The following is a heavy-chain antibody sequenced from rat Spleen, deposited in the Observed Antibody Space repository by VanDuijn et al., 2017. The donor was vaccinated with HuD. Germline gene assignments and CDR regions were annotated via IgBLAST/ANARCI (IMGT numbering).Heavy chain of an antibody. CDR2: IWTGGST. J-gene: IGHJ2*01. CDR3: ARDRLGAYYFDY. CDR1: GFSLTSYN. Sequence: QVQLKESGPGLVQPSQTLSLTCTVSGFSLTSYNVHWVRQPPGKGLEWMGVIWTGGSTAYNSLLKSRLSISRDTSKRQVFLKMNSLQTEDTATYYCARDRLGAYYFDYWGQGVMVTVSS. V-gene: IGHV2-30*01. D-gene: IGHD4-3*01.